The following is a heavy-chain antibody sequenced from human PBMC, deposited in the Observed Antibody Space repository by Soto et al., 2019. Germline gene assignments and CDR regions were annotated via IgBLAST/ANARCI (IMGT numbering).Heavy chain of an antibody. CDR1: GLEVSYNY. J-gene: IGHJ5*02. Sequence: PGGSLRLSCAASGLEVSYNYMNWVRQAPGKGLELVSVLYNSETTYYAESVKGRFTISRDTVKNTVYLEMNNLRVDDTAVYYCARDKTQGAGWFDPWGRGTLVTVSS. CDR3: ARDKTQGAGWFDP. CDR2: LYNSETT. V-gene: IGHV3-53*01.